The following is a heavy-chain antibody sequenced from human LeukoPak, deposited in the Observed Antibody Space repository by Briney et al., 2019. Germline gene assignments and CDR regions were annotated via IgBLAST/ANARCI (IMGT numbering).Heavy chain of an antibody. V-gene: IGHV1-2*02. Sequence: ASVKVSCRASGYTFTGYHMHWVRQAPGQGLEWMGWINPNSGGTNYAQNFQDRVTMTRDTSISTGYMELSRLTSDDTAVYYCARVRNWGFVYDGFDIWGQGTMVTVSS. J-gene: IGHJ3*02. D-gene: IGHD1-14*01. CDR2: INPNSGGT. CDR1: GYTFTGYH. CDR3: ARVRNWGFVYDGFDI.